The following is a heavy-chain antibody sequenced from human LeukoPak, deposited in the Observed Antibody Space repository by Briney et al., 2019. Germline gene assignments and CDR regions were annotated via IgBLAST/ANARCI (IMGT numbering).Heavy chain of an antibody. D-gene: IGHD6-19*01. Sequence: TGGSLRLSCAASGFTFKTYAMNWVRQVPGKGPEWVSSMSGSGSSTDYADSVKGRFTISRDNSKNTLYPQMNSLRAEDTALYYCAKDAQGLVRGGIYFDFWGQGSLVTVSS. CDR1: GFTFKTYA. CDR2: MSGSGSST. CDR3: AKDAQGLVRGGIYFDF. J-gene: IGHJ4*02. V-gene: IGHV3-23*01.